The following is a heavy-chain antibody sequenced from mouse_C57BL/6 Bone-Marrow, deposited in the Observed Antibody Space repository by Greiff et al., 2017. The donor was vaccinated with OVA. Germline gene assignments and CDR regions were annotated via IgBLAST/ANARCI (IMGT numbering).Heavy chain of an antibody. CDR3: ASSERLRDYFHS. J-gene: IGHJ2*01. CDR1: GYTFTDYY. Sequence: VQLQQSGAELVRPGASVKLSCKASGYTFTDYYISWVKQRPGQGLEWIARIYPGSGNIYYTENFKGKATLTAEKSSSPAYMQLSSLTSDDSAVYFGASSERLRDYFHSWGQGPTLTVSS. V-gene: IGHV1-76*01. D-gene: IGHD2-2*01. CDR2: IYPGSGNI.